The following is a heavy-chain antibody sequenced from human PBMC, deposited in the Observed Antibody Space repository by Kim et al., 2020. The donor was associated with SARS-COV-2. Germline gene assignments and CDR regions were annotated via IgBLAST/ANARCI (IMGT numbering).Heavy chain of an antibody. Sequence: GGSLRLSCAASGFTFDDYAMHWVRQAPGKGLEWVSLISGDGGSTYYADSVKGRFTISRDNSKNSLYLQMNSLRTEDTALYYCAKDRFIYGYYYYYGMDVWGQGTTVTVSS. V-gene: IGHV3-43*02. D-gene: IGHD5-18*01. CDR1: GFTFDDYA. CDR2: ISGDGGST. J-gene: IGHJ6*02. CDR3: AKDRFIYGYYYYYGMDV.